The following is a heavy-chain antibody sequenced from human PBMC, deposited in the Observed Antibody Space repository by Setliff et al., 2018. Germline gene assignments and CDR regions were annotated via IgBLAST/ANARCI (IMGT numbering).Heavy chain of an antibody. CDR1: GFSFSSYW. J-gene: IGHJ5*02. CDR2: INSDESRR. D-gene: IGHD2-2*03. Sequence: GGSLSLSCVASGFSFSSYWMHWVRQVPGKGLVWVSRINSDESRRNYGGAVKGRFTISRDNARNSLYLQMNSLRVEDTAVYYCARDGYPGTSWGQGTLVTVSS. CDR3: ARDGYPGTS. V-gene: IGHV3-74*01.